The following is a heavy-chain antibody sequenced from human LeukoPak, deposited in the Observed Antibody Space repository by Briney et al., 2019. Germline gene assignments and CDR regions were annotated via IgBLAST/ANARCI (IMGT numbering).Heavy chain of an antibody. CDR2: FKTKYHQV. CDR1: GFTFSYYT. J-gene: IGHJ4*02. V-gene: IGHV3-23*05. CDR3: ARSVLDYTRFDY. D-gene: IGHD4-11*01. Sequence: GGSLRLSCVASGFTFSYYTINWVRQAPGKGLEWVSTFKTKYHQVYYAESVRGRFTISTDNSRNTVSLQMNSLRADDTALYYCARSVLDYTRFDYWGQGALVTVSS.